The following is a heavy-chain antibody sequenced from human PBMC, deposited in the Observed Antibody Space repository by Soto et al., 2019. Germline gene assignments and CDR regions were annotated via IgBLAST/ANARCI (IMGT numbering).Heavy chain of an antibody. D-gene: IGHD4-4*01. CDR3: ASSNLYSNLLHFDY. J-gene: IGHJ4*02. Sequence: SETLSLTCTVSGGSISSYYWSWIRQPPGKGLEWIGYIYYSGSTNYNPSLKSRVTISVDTSKNQFSLKLSSVTAADTAVYYCASSNLYSNLLHFDYWGQGTLVTVSS. CDR1: GGSISSYY. V-gene: IGHV4-59*08. CDR2: IYYSGST.